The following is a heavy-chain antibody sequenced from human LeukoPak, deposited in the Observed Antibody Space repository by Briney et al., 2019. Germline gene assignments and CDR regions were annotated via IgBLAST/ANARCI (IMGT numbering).Heavy chain of an antibody. CDR3: ARSTITFGGVIVAFDY. CDR2: IYYSGGT. V-gene: IGHV4-59*12. Sequence: SETLSLTCTVSGGSISSYYWSWIRQPPGKGLEWIGYIYYSGGTNYNPSLKSRVTISVDTSKNQFSLKLSSVTAADTAVYYCARSTITFGGVIVAFDYWGQGTLVTVSS. D-gene: IGHD3-16*02. J-gene: IGHJ4*02. CDR1: GGSISSYY.